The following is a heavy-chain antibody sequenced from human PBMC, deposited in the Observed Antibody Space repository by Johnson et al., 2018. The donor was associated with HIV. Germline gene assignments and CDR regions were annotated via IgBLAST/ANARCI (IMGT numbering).Heavy chain of an antibody. J-gene: IGHJ3*02. Sequence: VQLVESGGGVVQPGRSLRLSCAASGFTFSSYGMHWVRQAPGKGLEWVAVISYDGSNKYYADSVKGRFTISRDNSKNTLYLQMNSRTAEDTAVYFCARGGPLTMVQDARDTWGQGTMVIVSA. CDR3: ARGGPLTMVQDARDT. CDR1: GFTFSSYG. D-gene: IGHD3-10*01. V-gene: IGHV3-30*03. CDR2: ISYDGSNK.